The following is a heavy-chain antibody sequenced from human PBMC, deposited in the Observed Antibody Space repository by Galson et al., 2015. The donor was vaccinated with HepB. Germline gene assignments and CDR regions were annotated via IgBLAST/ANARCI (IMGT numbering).Heavy chain of an antibody. D-gene: IGHD2-15*01. Sequence: ETLSLTCSVSGGSLSNRDYLWAWIRQSPGGGLEWIGSIYYTGTTYYNPSLKSRVTISLDTSKNHFSLKLRSVTAADTAVYYCARHVGESGSYGMDVWGQGTTVTVSS. CDR3: ARHVGESGSYGMDV. V-gene: IGHV4-39*01. J-gene: IGHJ6*02. CDR2: IYYTGTT. CDR1: GGSLSNRDYL.